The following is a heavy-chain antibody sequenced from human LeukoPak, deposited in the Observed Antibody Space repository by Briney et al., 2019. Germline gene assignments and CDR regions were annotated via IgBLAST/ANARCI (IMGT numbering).Heavy chain of an antibody. J-gene: IGHJ4*02. Sequence: GGSLRLSCAASGFTFSSYEMNWVRQAPGKGLEWVSYISSSGSAIYYADSVKGRFTISRDNAKNSLYLQMNSLRTEDTAVYYCARGSGSSDYWGQGTLVTVSS. CDR2: ISSSGSAI. CDR3: ARGSGSSDY. D-gene: IGHD1-26*01. CDR1: GFTFSSYE. V-gene: IGHV3-48*03.